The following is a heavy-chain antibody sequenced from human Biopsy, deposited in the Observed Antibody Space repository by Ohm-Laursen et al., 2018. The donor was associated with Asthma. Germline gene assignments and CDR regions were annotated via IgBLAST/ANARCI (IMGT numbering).Heavy chain of an antibody. Sequence: SSVSVSCQLSGDSFSNSAISCVRQAPGHGLEWLGGLIPVLGTPNHAQMFEGRVTITADESTSTAYMELSSLSSEDTAVYYCARGYSGSDRIVYYYSGLEVWGQGTTVTVSS. CDR3: ARGYSGSDRIVYYYSGLEV. V-gene: IGHV1-69*01. CDR1: GDSFSNSA. J-gene: IGHJ6*02. CDR2: LIPVLGTP. D-gene: IGHD5-12*01.